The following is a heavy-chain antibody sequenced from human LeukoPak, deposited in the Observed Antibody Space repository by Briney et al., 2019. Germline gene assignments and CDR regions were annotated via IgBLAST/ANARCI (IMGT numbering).Heavy chain of an antibody. CDR3: AKESGGDYDPYDY. V-gene: IGHV3-23*01. D-gene: IGHD4-17*01. Sequence: GGSLRLSCVASGFTFSSYAMSWVRQAPGKGPEWVSAISGSGGSTYYADSVKGRFTISRDNSKNTLYLQMNSLRAEDTAVYYCAKESGGDYDPYDYWGQGTLVTVSS. CDR2: ISGSGGST. CDR1: GFTFSSYA. J-gene: IGHJ4*02.